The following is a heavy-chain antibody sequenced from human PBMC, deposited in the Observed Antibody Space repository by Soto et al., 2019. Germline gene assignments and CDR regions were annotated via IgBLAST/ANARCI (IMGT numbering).Heavy chain of an antibody. CDR3: ARESITMVRGVNTVEYYYYGMDV. V-gene: IGHV3-33*01. D-gene: IGHD3-10*01. CDR1: GFTFSSYG. J-gene: IGHJ6*02. CDR2: IWYDGSNK. Sequence: GGSLRLSCAASGFTFSSYGMHWVRQAPGKGLEWVAVIWYDGSNKYYADSVKGRFTISRDNSKNMLYLQMNSLRAEDTAVYYCARESITMVRGVNTVEYYYYGMDVWGQGTTVTVSS.